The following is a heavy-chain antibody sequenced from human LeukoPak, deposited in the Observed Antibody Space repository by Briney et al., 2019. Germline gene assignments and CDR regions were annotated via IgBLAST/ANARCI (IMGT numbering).Heavy chain of an antibody. D-gene: IGHD1-26*01. CDR3: ARDKGDGGDY. CDR2: IYRGGST. CDR1: GFTVSSIY. V-gene: IGHV3-53*01. J-gene: IGHJ4*02. Sequence: GGSLRLSCAASGFTVSSIYMSWVRQAPGKGLEWVSIIYRGGSTYYADSVKGRFAVSRDNAKNSLYLQMNSLRAEDTAVYYCARDKGDGGDYWGQGTLVTVSS.